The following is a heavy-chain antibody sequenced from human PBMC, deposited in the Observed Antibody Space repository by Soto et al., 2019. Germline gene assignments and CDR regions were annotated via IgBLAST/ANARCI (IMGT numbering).Heavy chain of an antibody. CDR3: ARGDYDILTGSPFDY. J-gene: IGHJ4*02. Sequence: ASVKVSCKSSGYTFTSYGISWVRQAPGQGLEWMGWISAYNGNTNYAQKLQGRVTMTTDTSTSTAYMELRSLRSDDTAVYYCARGDYDILTGSPFDYWGQGTLVTVSS. CDR2: ISAYNGNT. V-gene: IGHV1-18*01. D-gene: IGHD3-9*01. CDR1: GYTFTSYG.